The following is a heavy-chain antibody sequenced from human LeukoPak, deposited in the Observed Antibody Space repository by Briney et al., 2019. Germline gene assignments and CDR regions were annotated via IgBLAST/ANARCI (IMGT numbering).Heavy chain of an antibody. CDR1: GYSFSNFW. Sequence: GESLKISCKGSGYSFSNFWIGWVRQMPGEGLEYMGIIYPGDYDTRYSPSFRGQVTISVDKSISTAYLQWSSLKASDTAMYYCARSYYDFWSGYYPFDYWGQGTLVTVSS. CDR3: ARSYYDFWSGYYPFDY. V-gene: IGHV5-51*01. CDR2: IYPGDYDT. D-gene: IGHD3-3*01. J-gene: IGHJ4*02.